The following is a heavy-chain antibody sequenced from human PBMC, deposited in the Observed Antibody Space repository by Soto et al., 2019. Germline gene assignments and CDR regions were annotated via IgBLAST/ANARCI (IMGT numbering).Heavy chain of an antibody. V-gene: IGHV4-30-4*01. J-gene: IGHJ4*02. CDR3: AREIDYDFWSGYTYYFDY. Sequence: NPSETLSLTCTVSGGSISSGDYYWSWIRQPPGKGLEWIGYIYYSGSTYYNPSLKSRVTISVDTSKNQFSLKLSSVTAADTAVYYCAREIDYDFWSGYTYYFDYWGQGTLVTVSS. CDR1: GGSISSGDYY. D-gene: IGHD3-3*01. CDR2: IYYSGST.